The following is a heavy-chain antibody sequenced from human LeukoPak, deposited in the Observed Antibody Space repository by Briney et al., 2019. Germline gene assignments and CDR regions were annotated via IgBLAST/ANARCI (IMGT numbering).Heavy chain of an antibody. D-gene: IGHD1-7*01. CDR1: GGTFSSYA. CDR3: ARRNYDYFDY. J-gene: IGHJ4*02. V-gene: IGHV1-69*05. Sequence: EASVKVSCKASGGTFSSYAISWVRQAPGQGLEWMGGIIPIFGTANYAQKFQGRVTITTDESTSTAYMELSSLRSEDTAVYYCARRNYDYFDYWGQGTLVTVPS. CDR2: IIPIFGTA.